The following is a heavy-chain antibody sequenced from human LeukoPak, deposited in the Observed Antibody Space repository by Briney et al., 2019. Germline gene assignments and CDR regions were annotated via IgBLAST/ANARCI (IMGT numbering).Heavy chain of an antibody. V-gene: IGHV1-18*01. J-gene: IGHJ4*02. Sequence: ASVNVSCKASGYTFTRYGISWVRQAPGQGLEWMGWISAYNGNTKYAQNLQGRVTMTTDTSTSTAYMELRSLRSDDTAVYYCARENCSGGTCRKADYWGQGTPVTVSS. CDR3: ARENCSGGTCRKADY. D-gene: IGHD2-15*01. CDR1: GYTFTRYG. CDR2: ISAYNGNT.